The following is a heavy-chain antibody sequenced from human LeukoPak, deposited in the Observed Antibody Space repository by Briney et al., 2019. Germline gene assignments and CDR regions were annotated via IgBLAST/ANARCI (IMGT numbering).Heavy chain of an antibody. J-gene: IGHJ4*02. CDR2: IYYTGIA. V-gene: IGHV4-39*01. Sequence: SETLSLTCTVSGGSISSSSYYWGWIRQPPGKGLEWIGSIYYTGIAYYTPSRKSRVTISVDTSKNQFSLKLSSVTAADTAVYYCARRNYNWNDFDYWGQGTLVTVSS. CDR3: ARRNYNWNDFDY. CDR1: GGSISSSSYY. D-gene: IGHD1-20*01.